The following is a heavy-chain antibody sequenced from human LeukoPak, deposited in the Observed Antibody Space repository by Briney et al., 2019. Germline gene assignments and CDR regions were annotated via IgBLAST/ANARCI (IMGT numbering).Heavy chain of an antibody. CDR2: VGSYNGNT. Sequence: ASVTVSCKASGYTFTSTGFCWVRQAPGQGLEWMGWVGSYNGNTNYAQKFQGRVTMTTDTSTNTAYMELSSLRSDDTAVYFCARDAPQWRNAFDFWGQGTMVTVSS. CDR3: ARDAPQWRNAFDF. CDR1: GYTFTSTG. J-gene: IGHJ3*01. V-gene: IGHV1-18*01. D-gene: IGHD6-19*01.